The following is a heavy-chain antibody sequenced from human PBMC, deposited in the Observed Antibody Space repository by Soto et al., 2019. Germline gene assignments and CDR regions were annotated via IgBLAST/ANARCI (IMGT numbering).Heavy chain of an antibody. V-gene: IGHV4-39*01. CDR1: GGSITYINNHY. CDR3: ARRLYYDSSGFEGGGMDV. Sequence: SETLSLTCTVSGGSITYINNHYCSWFRLPPGKGLEWIGSIYYSGSTYYNPSLKSRVTISVDTSKNQFSLKLSSVTAADTAVYYCARRLYYDSSGFEGGGMDVWGQGTTVTV. J-gene: IGHJ6*02. D-gene: IGHD3-22*01. CDR2: IYYSGST.